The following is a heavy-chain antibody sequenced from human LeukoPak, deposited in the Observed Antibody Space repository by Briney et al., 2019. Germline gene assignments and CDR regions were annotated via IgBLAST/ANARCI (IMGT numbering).Heavy chain of an antibody. Sequence: GGSLRLSCTTSGFAFSNYAMNWVRQAPGKGPEWVSGISGFNTYYADSVNGRFTIFRDNSNNVLYLQIDRLRAENTAVYSCAKDVCTSPRCLLYFDSWGQGTLVTVSS. V-gene: IGHV3-23*01. CDR1: GFAFSNYA. CDR2: ISGFNT. D-gene: IGHD2-8*01. CDR3: AKDVCTSPRCLLYFDS. J-gene: IGHJ4*02.